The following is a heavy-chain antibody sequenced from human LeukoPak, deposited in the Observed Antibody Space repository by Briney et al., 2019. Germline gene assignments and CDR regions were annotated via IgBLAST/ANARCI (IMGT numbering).Heavy chain of an antibody. D-gene: IGHD3-22*01. V-gene: IGHV4-59*12. CDR1: GGSISSYY. CDR3: ARGPLTPLYYYDSSRLNYFDY. CDR2: IYYSGST. J-gene: IGHJ4*02. Sequence: SETLSLTCTVSGGSISSYYWSWIRQPPGKGLEWIGYIYYSGSTNYNPSLKSRVTMSVDTSKNQFSLKLSSVTAAGTAVYYCARGPLTPLYYYDSSRLNYFDYWGQGTLVTVSS.